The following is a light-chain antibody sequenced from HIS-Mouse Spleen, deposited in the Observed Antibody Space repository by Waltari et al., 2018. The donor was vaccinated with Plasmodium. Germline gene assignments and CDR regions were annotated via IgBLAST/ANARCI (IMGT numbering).Light chain of an antibody. CDR3: QQYGNLPLT. V-gene: IGKV1-33*01. CDR1: PDISNY. CDR2: DAS. Sequence: DIRVTQSPCSLSASVGDRVTITCQASPDISNYLHWYQQKPGKAPKLLIYDASNLETGVPSRFSGSGSGTDFTFTISSLQPEDIATYYCQQYGNLPLTFGGGTKVEIK. J-gene: IGKJ4*01.